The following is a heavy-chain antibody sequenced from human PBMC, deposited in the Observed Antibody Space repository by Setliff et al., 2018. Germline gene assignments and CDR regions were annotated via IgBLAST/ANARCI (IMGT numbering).Heavy chain of an antibody. J-gene: IGHJ6*03. CDR1: GYSITGGYY. V-gene: IGHV4-38-2*01. CDR3: ARGRLREDLLHYYYYHMDV. CDR2: IYHSGST. D-gene: IGHD3-22*01. Sequence: PSETLSLTCAVSGYSITGGYYWGWIRQPPGKGLEWIGSIYHSGSTYYNPSLKSRVTISVDTSKNQFSLKLSSVTAADTAVYYCARGRLREDLLHYYYYHMDVWGKGTTVTVSS.